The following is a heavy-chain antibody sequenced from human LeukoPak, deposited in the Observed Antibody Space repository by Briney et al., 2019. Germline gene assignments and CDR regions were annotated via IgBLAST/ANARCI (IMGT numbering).Heavy chain of an antibody. J-gene: IGHJ4*02. Sequence: GASVKVSCKASGYTLASYGISWVRQAPGQGLEWMGWSSAYNDNTKYAQNLQGRVTMTTDTSTSTAYMELRSLTSDDTALYYCARDTARITTPGGPDYWGQGTLVTVSS. V-gene: IGHV1-18*01. CDR3: ARDTARITTPGGPDY. CDR1: GYTLASYG. CDR2: SSAYNDNT. D-gene: IGHD6-13*01.